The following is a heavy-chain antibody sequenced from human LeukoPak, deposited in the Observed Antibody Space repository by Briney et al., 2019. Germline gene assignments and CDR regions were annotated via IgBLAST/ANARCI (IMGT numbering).Heavy chain of an antibody. CDR2: ISGSGGST. CDR1: GFTFSSYA. Sequence: GGSLRLSCAASGFTFSSYAMSWVRQAPGKGLEWVSAISGSGGSTYYADSVKGRFTISRDNSKNTLYLQMNSLRAEDTAVYYCARDGGPPGFRTNWFDPWGQGTLVTVSS. D-gene: IGHD1-14*01. V-gene: IGHV3-23*01. CDR3: ARDGGPPGFRTNWFDP. J-gene: IGHJ5*02.